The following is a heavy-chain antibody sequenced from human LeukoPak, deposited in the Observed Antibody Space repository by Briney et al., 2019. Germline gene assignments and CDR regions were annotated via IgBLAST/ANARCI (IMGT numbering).Heavy chain of an antibody. CDR3: ARDQGITMDAFDI. CDR2: INSDGSST. D-gene: IGHD3-10*01. V-gene: IGHV3-74*01. J-gene: IGHJ3*02. CDR1: GFNVSSTY. Sequence: GGSLRLSCVASGFNVSSTYMNWVRQAPGKGLVWVSRINSDGSSTSYADSVKGRFTISRDNAKNTLYLQMNSLRAEDTAVYYCARDQGITMDAFDIWGQGTMVTASS.